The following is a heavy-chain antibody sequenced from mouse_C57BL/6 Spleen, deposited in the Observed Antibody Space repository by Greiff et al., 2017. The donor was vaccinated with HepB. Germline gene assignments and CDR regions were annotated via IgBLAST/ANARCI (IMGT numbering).Heavy chain of an antibody. CDR2: IYPGSGST. Sequence: QVHVKQPGAELVKPGASVKMSCKASGYTFTSYWITWVKQRPGQGLEWIGDIYPGSGSTNYNEKFKSKATLTVDTSSSTAYMQLSSLTSEDSAVYYCARPGSNYPAWFAYWGQGTLVTVSA. CDR1: GYTFTSYW. V-gene: IGHV1-55*01. D-gene: IGHD2-5*01. J-gene: IGHJ3*01. CDR3: ARPGSNYPAWFAY.